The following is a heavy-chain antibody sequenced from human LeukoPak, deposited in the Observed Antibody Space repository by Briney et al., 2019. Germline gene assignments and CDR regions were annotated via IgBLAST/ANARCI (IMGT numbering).Heavy chain of an antibody. V-gene: IGHV4-34*01. CDR1: GGSFSGYN. Sequence: SETLSLTCAVYGGSFSGYNWSWIRQPPGKGLEWIGEINHSGSTNYNPSLKSRVTISVDTSKNQFSLKLSSVTAADTAVYYCARIPRGVVTDYWGQGTLVTVSS. J-gene: IGHJ4*02. D-gene: IGHD3-3*01. CDR2: INHSGST. CDR3: ARIPRGVVTDY.